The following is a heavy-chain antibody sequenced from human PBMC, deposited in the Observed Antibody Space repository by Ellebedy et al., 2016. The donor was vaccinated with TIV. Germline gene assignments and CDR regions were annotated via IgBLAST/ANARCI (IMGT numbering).Heavy chain of an antibody. CDR3: ARGRGSYAVGYYYGMDV. D-gene: IGHD1-26*01. CDR1: GDTFTRYN. V-gene: IGHV1-46*01. J-gene: IGHJ6*02. Sequence: ASVKVSCKASGDTFTRYNMHWVRQAPGQGLEWMGIINPSGGSTTYAQKFQGRVTMTRDTSTSTVYMEMSRLRSEDTAVYYCARGRGSYAVGYYYGMDVWGQGTTVTVS. CDR2: INPSGGST.